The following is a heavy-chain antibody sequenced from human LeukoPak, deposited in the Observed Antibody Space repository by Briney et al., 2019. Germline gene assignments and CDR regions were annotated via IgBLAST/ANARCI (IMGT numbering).Heavy chain of an antibody. CDR1: GFTVSSNY. J-gene: IGHJ4*02. D-gene: IGHD6-19*01. CDR2: IYSGGST. Sequence: GGSLRPSCAPSGFTVSSNYMSWVRQAPGKGLQWVSVIYSGGSTYYADSVKGRFTISSDNSKNTLYLQMNSLRAEDTAVYYCARDRGIAVAGLPLYYFDYWGQGTLVTVSS. V-gene: IGHV3-53*01. CDR3: ARDRGIAVAGLPLYYFDY.